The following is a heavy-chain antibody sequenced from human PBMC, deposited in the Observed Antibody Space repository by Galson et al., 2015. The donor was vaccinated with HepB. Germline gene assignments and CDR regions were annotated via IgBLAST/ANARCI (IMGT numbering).Heavy chain of an antibody. CDR2: ISAYNGNT. J-gene: IGHJ5*02. CDR3: ARVVVVAAKSHVPVGPNWFDP. CDR1: GYTFTSYG. Sequence: QSGAEVKKPGASVKVSCKASGYTFTSYGISWVRQAPGQGLEWMGWISAYNGNTNYAQKLQGRVTMTTDTSTSTAYMELRSLRSDDTAVYYCARVVVVAAKSHVPVGPNWFDPWGQGTLVTVSS. D-gene: IGHD2-15*01. V-gene: IGHV1-18*01.